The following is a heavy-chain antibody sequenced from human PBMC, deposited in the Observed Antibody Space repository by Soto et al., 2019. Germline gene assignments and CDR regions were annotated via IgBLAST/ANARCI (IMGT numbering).Heavy chain of an antibody. J-gene: IGHJ5*02. D-gene: IGHD4-17*01. Sequence: EVQLVESGGGVVPPGGSRRLSVAPSGLPFSGNWMHWVRQAPGKGLLWVSRINGDGRTTNYADSVKGRFTISRENAKNTLYLQMNSLRAEDTAVYYCARAAYGEYWFDPWGQGTLVTVSS. V-gene: IGHV3-74*01. CDR2: INGDGRTT. CDR3: ARAAYGEYWFDP. CDR1: GLPFSGNW.